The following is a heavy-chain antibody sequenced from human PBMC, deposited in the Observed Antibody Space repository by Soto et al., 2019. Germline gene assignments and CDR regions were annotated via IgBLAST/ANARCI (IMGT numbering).Heavy chain of an antibody. D-gene: IGHD3-3*01. CDR1: GFTFSSYG. CDR3: AKDFTEHDFLSGYPPPPPAY. Sequence: QVQLVESGGGVVQPGRSLRLSCAASGFTFSSYGMHWVRQAPGKGLEWVAVISYDGSNKYYADSVKGRFTISRDNSKNTLYLQMNSLRAEDTAVYYCAKDFTEHDFLSGYPPPPPAYWGQGTLVTVSS. V-gene: IGHV3-30*18. J-gene: IGHJ4*02. CDR2: ISYDGSNK.